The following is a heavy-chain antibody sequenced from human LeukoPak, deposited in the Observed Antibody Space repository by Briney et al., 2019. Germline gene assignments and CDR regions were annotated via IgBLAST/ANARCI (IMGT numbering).Heavy chain of an antibody. V-gene: IGHV4-59*01. CDR1: GGSISSYY. J-gene: IGHJ4*02. D-gene: IGHD2-15*01. Sequence: SETLSLTCTVSGGSISSYYWSWIRQPPGKGLEWIGYIYYSGSTNYNPSLKSRVTISVDTSKNQFSLKLSSVTAADTAVYYCAKDWRVWGYCSGGSCYPGDYWGQGTLVTVSS. CDR2: IYYSGST. CDR3: AKDWRVWGYCSGGSCYPGDY.